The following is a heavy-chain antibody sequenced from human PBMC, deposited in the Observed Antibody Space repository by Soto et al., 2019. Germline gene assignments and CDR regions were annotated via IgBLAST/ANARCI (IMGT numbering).Heavy chain of an antibody. CDR2: VSYDGTDK. CDR1: GFTFSTFC. V-gene: IGHV3-30*03. CDR3: AGERGYRDGFGYFNLDV. Sequence: GRSLILSCASSGFTFSTFCMHLVRPTPGKGLEWVAVVSYDGTDKYYPDPVKGRFTITRDNSKNTLFLQMNSLRVEDTAVYYCAGERGYRDGFGYFNLDVRGQGTPVTVSS. D-gene: IGHD5-18*01. J-gene: IGHJ6*02.